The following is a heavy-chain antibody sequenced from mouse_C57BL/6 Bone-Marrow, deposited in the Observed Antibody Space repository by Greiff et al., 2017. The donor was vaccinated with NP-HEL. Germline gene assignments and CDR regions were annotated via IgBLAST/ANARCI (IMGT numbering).Heavy chain of an antibody. CDR2: IYPGSGST. CDR1: GYTFTSYW. J-gene: IGHJ1*03. Sequence: QLQQPGAELVKPGASVKMSCKASGYTFTSYWITWVKQRPGQGLEWIGDIYPGSGSTNYNEKFKSKATLTVDTSSSTAYMQLSSLTSEDSAVYYCANMVNTHWYFDVWGTGTTVTVSS. D-gene: IGHD2-2*01. V-gene: IGHV1-55*01. CDR3: ANMVNTHWYFDV.